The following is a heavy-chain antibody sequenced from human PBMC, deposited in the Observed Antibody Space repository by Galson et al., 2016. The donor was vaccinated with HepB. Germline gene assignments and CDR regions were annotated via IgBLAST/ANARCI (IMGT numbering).Heavy chain of an antibody. Sequence: SLRLSCAASGFTVSSNYMTWVRQAPGEGLEWVSVIYGGGGTNYADSVMGRFTISRDNSENTLYPLMNNLRPDDTAVYYCAAVSRCQVDYWGQGTLVTVSS. D-gene: IGHD4/OR15-4a*01. V-gene: IGHV3-53*05. CDR3: AAVSRCQVDY. J-gene: IGHJ4*02. CDR2: IYGGGGT. CDR1: GFTVSSNY.